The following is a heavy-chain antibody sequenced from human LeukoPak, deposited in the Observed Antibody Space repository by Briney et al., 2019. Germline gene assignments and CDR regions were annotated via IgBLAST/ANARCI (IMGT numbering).Heavy chain of an antibody. D-gene: IGHD3-9*01. CDR1: GGSFSGYY. J-gene: IGHJ5*02. CDR3: ARGGLRYFDWLPSTRRTPFDP. V-gene: IGHV4-34*01. CDR2: INHSGST. Sequence: PSETLSLTCAVYGGSFSGYYWSWIRQPPGKGLEWIGEINHSGSTNYNPSLKSRVTISVDTSKNQFSLKLSSVTAADTAVYCCARGGLRYFDWLPSTRRTPFDPWGQGTLVTVSS.